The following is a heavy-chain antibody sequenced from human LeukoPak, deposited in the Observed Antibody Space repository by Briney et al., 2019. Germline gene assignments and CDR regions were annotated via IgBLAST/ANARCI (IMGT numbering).Heavy chain of an antibody. Sequence: ASVKVSCKTSGYTFTNYAMHWVRQAPGQRLEWMGWINAGNGNTKYSQKFQGRVTINSDTSASTAYMELSSLRSEDTAVYYCARTLTDYYYSGMDVWGQGTTVTVSS. CDR3: ARTLTDYYYSGMDV. J-gene: IGHJ6*02. V-gene: IGHV1-3*01. CDR2: INAGNGNT. CDR1: GYTFTNYA.